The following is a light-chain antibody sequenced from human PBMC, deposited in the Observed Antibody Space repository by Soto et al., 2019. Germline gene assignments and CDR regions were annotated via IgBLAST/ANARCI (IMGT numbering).Light chain of an antibody. Sequence: DTQMTQSPSSLSASLGDRVTITCRASQDINNYLAWYQQRPGKVPKLLIYAASTLQSGVPSRFSGSGSGTDLTLTISSLQPEDVATYYCQKYDIAPRTFGGGTRVEIK. CDR3: QKYDIAPRT. J-gene: IGKJ4*01. V-gene: IGKV1-27*01. CDR1: QDINNY. CDR2: AAS.